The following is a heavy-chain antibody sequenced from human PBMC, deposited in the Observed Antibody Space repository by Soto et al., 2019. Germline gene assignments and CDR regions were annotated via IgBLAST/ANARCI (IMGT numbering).Heavy chain of an antibody. CDR3: ARENLIPGTVRLRWFDP. CDR2: IIPIFGTA. V-gene: IGHV1-69*13. D-gene: IGHD1-20*01. CDR1: GGTFSSYA. Sequence: SVKVSCKASGGTFSSYAISWVRQAPGQGLEWMGGIIPIFGTANYAQKFQGRVTITADESTSTAYMELSSLRSEDTAVYYCARENLIPGTVRLRWFDPWGQGTLVTVSS. J-gene: IGHJ5*02.